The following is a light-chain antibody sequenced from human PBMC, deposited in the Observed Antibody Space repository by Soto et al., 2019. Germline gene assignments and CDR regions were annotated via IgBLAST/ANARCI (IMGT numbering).Light chain of an antibody. CDR1: ERVSSSY. CDR2: DAS. Sequence: IVLTQSPATMSLSPGERATLSCGASERVSSSYVAWYQMKAGLAPRLLIHDASTRASGIPERFSGSKSRTDFTLTIRGLEPEDVALYYCQQYGSSPITFGQGTRLDIK. CDR3: QQYGSSPIT. V-gene: IGKV3D-20*01. J-gene: IGKJ5*01.